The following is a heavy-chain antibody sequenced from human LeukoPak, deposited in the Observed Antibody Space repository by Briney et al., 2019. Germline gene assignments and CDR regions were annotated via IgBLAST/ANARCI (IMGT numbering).Heavy chain of an antibody. CDR1: GGSISSSNYH. V-gene: IGHV4-39*01. CDR2: IYYSGIT. J-gene: IGHJ4*02. D-gene: IGHD2-2*01. Sequence: PSETLSLTCTVSGGSISSSNYHWGWIRQPPGKGLEWIGSIYYSGITYYNPSLKSRVTISVETSNNQFSLKLSSVTAADTAMYYCARLLIYCSSTSCHFDYWGQGTLVTVSS. CDR3: ARLLIYCSSTSCHFDY.